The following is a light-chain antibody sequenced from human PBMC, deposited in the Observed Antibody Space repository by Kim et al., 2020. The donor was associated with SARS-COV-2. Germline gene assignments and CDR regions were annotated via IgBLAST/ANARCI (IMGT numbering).Light chain of an antibody. CDR2: DVS. Sequence: QSALTQPRSVSGYPGQSVTISCTGTSSDVGSYNYVSWYQQHPGKAPKVMIYDVSKRPSGVPDPFSGSKSVNTASLTITGLQADDEAEYNCCSYAGTFTSLFGGGTQLTVL. V-gene: IGLV2-11*01. J-gene: IGLJ2*01. CDR3: CSYAGTFTSL. CDR1: SSDVGSYNY.